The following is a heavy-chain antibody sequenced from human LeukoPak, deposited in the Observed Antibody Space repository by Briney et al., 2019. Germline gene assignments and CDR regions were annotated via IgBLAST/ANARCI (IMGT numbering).Heavy chain of an antibody. J-gene: IGHJ4*02. CDR2: IIPIFGTA. D-gene: IGHD3-3*01. Sequence: SVKVSCKASGGTFNSYAISWVRQAPGQGLEWMGGIIPIFGTANYAQKFQGRVTITTDESTSTAYMELSSLRSEDTAVYYCARDEGIIRFLEWLPRDYFDYWGQGTLVTVSS. CDR1: GGTFNSYA. V-gene: IGHV1-69*05. CDR3: ARDEGIIRFLEWLPRDYFDY.